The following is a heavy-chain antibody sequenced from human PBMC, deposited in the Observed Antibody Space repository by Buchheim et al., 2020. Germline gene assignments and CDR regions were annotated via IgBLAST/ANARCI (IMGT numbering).Heavy chain of an antibody. CDR1: RGSISNYY. CDR2: IYYTGST. Sequence: QVQLQESGPGLVKPSETLPLTCTVSRGSISNYYWNWIRQPPGKGLEWIGYIYYTGSTNYNPSLKSRVTISVDTSKNQFSLKLTSVTAADTAVYYCARGWNYDFTAYDIWGQGT. J-gene: IGHJ3*02. V-gene: IGHV4-59*01. CDR3: ARGWNYDFTAYDI. D-gene: IGHD1-7*01.